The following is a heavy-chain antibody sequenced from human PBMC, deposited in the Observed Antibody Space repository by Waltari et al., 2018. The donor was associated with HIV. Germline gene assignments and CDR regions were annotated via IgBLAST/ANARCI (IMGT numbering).Heavy chain of an antibody. D-gene: IGHD2-21*02. Sequence: EVQLVESGGGLVQPGGSLRLSCAASGFTFSIYDMHWVRQTPGKGLAWVSAICADANTHYARSVKGRFTISRENAKNSLHLQMDSLTAEDSAVYYCVREGEYGDARRTDAFDIWGQGTMVTVSS. V-gene: IGHV3-13*01. CDR3: VREGEYGDARRTDAFDI. CDR1: GFTFSIYD. J-gene: IGHJ3*02. CDR2: ICADANT.